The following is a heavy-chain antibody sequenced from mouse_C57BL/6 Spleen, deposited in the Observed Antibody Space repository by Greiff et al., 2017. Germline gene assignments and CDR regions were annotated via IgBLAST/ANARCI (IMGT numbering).Heavy chain of an antibody. Sequence: VQLQQSGAELVKPGASVKLSCTASGFNIKDYYMHWVKQRTEQGLEWIGRIDPEDGETKDAPKFQGKATITADTSSNTAYLQLSSLTSEDTAVYYCARAFIYCDYEDFPMDYWGQGTSVTVSS. CDR2: IDPEDGET. CDR1: GFNIKDYY. CDR3: ARAFIYCDYEDFPMDY. J-gene: IGHJ4*01. V-gene: IGHV14-2*01. D-gene: IGHD2-4*01.